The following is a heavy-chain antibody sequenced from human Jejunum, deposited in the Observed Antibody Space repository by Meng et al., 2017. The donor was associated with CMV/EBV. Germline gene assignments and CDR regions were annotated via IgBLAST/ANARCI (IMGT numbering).Heavy chain of an antibody. D-gene: IGHD1-26*01. CDR1: CYTFTVFG. J-gene: IGHJ4*02. V-gene: IGHV1-18*01. CDR2: TSAYNTHT. CDR3: ARGTGAGNY. Sequence: VQLVQEGLSVKEPGASGRVTCKTSCYTFTVFGISWVRQAPGQGLEWMGWTSAYNTHTNYAQKFQDRFTMTTDTSTNTAYMELRNFRSDDTAIYYCARGTGAGNYWGPGTLVTVSS.